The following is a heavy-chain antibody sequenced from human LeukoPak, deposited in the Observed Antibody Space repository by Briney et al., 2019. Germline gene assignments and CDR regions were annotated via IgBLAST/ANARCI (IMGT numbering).Heavy chain of an antibody. CDR1: GYMFTNYD. Sequence: AAVKVSCKASGYMFTNYDINWVRQATGQGLEWMGWMNPQSGNKGYAQKFRGRVTSTKDTSITTAYMELSSLRSEDTAVYYCARGPKYCNFGSAYYYDMDVCGKGTTVTVSS. CDR3: ARGPKYCNFGSAYYYDMDV. D-gene: IGHD2-8*02. V-gene: IGHV1-8*03. CDR2: MNPQSGNK. J-gene: IGHJ6*03.